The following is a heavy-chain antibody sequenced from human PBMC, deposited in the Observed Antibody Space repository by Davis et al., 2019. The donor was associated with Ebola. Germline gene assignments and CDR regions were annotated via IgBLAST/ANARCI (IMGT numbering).Heavy chain of an antibody. CDR3: ASARVLWFGELGY. CDR2: INPNSGGT. J-gene: IGHJ4*02. CDR1: GYTFTSYG. Sequence: ASVKVSCKASGYTFTSYGISWVRQAPGQGLEWMGRINPNSGGTNYAQKFQDRVTMTRDTSISTAYMELSRLRSDDTAVYYCASARVLWFGELGYWGQGTLVTVSS. D-gene: IGHD3-10*01. V-gene: IGHV1-2*06.